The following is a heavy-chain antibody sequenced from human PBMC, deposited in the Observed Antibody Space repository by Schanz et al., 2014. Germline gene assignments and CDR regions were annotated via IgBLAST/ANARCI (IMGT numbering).Heavy chain of an antibody. J-gene: IGHJ4*02. CDR2: IQYDGNNQ. CDR1: GFDFSSYG. Sequence: QVELVESGGGVVQPGGSLRLSCAASGFDFSSYGMFWVRQAPGKGPEWVAFIQYDGNNQYYADSVKGRFSISRDSSKNTLYLQMNSLRAGDTAVYYCARGYADDYFDQWGQGTLVTVSS. CDR3: ARGYADDYFDQ. D-gene: IGHD3-16*01. V-gene: IGHV3-30*02.